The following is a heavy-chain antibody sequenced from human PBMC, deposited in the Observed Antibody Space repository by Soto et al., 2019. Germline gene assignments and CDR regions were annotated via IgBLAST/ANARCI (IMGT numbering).Heavy chain of an antibody. CDR1: GGSFSGYY. Sequence: SETLSLTCAVYGGSFSGYYWTWIRQPPGTGLEWIGHIYNGGTTYNNPSLTSRVTISVDTSNNQFSLKLSSVTAADTAVYYCARSLRRGPPFDYWGQGTLVTVSS. V-gene: IGHV4-34*01. CDR3: ARSLRRGPPFDY. D-gene: IGHD3-10*01. J-gene: IGHJ4*02. CDR2: IYNGGTT.